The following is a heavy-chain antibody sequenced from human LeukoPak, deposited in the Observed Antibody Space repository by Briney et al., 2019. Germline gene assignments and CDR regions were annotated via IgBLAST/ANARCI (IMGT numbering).Heavy chain of an antibody. V-gene: IGHV3-23*01. CDR2: ISGSGGTT. CDR1: GFSFSSYT. J-gene: IGHJ6*02. CDR3: AKVAGYQPYYGMDV. D-gene: IGHD2-2*01. Sequence: GGSLRLSCAASGFSFSSYTMSWVRQVPGKGLEWVSAISGSGGTTYYADSVKGRFTISRDNSKNTLYLQMNSLRAEDTAEYYCAKVAGYQPYYGMDVWGQETTVTVS.